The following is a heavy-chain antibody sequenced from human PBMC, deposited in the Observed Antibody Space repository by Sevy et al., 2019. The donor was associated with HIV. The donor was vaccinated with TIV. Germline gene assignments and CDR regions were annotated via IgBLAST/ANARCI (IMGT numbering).Heavy chain of an antibody. Sequence: ASVKVSCKASGGPFSSFAFSWVRQAPGQGLEWMGGIIPLSTTTNYAQKFQGRVTITADESTSTAFMELSSPTSDATAVYYCATVGGYSAFEGPYYIDYWGQGTLVTVSS. V-gene: IGHV1-69*13. CDR3: ATVGGYSAFEGPYYIDY. CDR2: IIPLSTTT. D-gene: IGHD5-12*01. CDR1: GGPFSSFA. J-gene: IGHJ4*02.